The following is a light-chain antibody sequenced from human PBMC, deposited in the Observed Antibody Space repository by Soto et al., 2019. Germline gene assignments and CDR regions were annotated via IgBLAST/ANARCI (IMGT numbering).Light chain of an antibody. CDR3: QQYDTLSFT. Sequence: DLQMTPSPSSLSASVGDRVTITCQASQDISNYLNWYQQKVGKALKLLIYDESNLEPGVPSRFSGSGYGTEFIFTISSLQPEDIATYYCQQYDTLSFTFGPGTKVDIK. J-gene: IGKJ3*01. V-gene: IGKV1-33*01. CDR1: QDISNY. CDR2: DES.